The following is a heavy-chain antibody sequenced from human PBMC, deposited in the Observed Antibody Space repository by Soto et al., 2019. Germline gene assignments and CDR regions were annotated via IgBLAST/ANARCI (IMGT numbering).Heavy chain of an antibody. J-gene: IGHJ4*02. V-gene: IGHV4-59*01. D-gene: IGHD6-13*01. CDR2: IYYSGST. CDR3: ARVSSSWGLVNYFDY. CDR1: GGSISSYY. Sequence: SETLYLTCTVSGGSISSYYWIWIRQPPGKGLECIGYIYYSGSTNYNPSLKSRVTISVDTSKNQFSLKLSSVTAADTAVYYCARVSSSWGLVNYFDYWGQGTLVTVSS.